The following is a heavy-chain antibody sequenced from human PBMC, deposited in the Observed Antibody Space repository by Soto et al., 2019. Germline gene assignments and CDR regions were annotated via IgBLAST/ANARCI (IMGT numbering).Heavy chain of an antibody. CDR3: ASGSGSYYAS. Sequence: QVQLQESGPVLVKPSETLSLTCTVSGASVSSGNYYWSWIRQPPGKGLEFIGYISYSGRTNYNPSLKLRVTISIDTSKKQFSLKLISVTAADTAVYYCASGSGSYYASWGQGTLVTVSS. J-gene: IGHJ4*02. CDR2: ISYSGRT. CDR1: GASVSSGNYY. D-gene: IGHD1-26*01. V-gene: IGHV4-61*01.